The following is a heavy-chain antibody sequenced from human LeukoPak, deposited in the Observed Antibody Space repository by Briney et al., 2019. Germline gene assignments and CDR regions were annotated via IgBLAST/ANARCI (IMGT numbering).Heavy chain of an antibody. CDR2: IILIFGTA. J-gene: IGHJ4*02. D-gene: IGHD6-19*01. V-gene: IGHV1-69*13. CDR3: ARVGSSGWYRGFDY. Sequence: ASVKVSCKASGGTFSSYAISWVRQAPGQGLEWMGGIILIFGTANYAQKFQGRVTITADESTSTAYMELSSLRSEDTAVYYCARVGSSGWYRGFDYWGQGTLVTVSS. CDR1: GGTFSSYA.